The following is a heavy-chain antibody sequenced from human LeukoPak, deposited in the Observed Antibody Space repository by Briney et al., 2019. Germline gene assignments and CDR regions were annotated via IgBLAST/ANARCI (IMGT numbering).Heavy chain of an antibody. CDR2: ISAYNGNT. J-gene: IGHJ4*02. CDR3: ARDLRPGVEAVGFGY. V-gene: IGHV1-18*01. CDR1: GYTFTRYG. Sequence: ASVKVSCKASGYTFTRYGISWVRQAPEKGFEWMGWISAYNGNTHLAQKFQGRVTVTTDTSTNTAYMELRSLRSDDTAIYYCARDLRPGVEAVGFGYWGQGTLVTVSS. D-gene: IGHD6-13*01.